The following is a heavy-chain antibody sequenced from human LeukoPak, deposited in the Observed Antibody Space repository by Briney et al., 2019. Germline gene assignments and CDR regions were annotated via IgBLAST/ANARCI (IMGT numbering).Heavy chain of an antibody. J-gene: IGHJ6*02. D-gene: IGHD6-13*01. CDR3: ERARGHGKQQLVPYYYYYYGMDV. CDR2: INPSGGST. CDR1: GYTFTSYY. V-gene: IGHV1-46*01. Sequence: GASVKVSCKASGYTFTSYYMHWVRQAPGQGLEWMGIINPSGGSTSYAQKFQGRVTMTGDTSTSTVYMELSSLRSEDTAVYYCERARGHGKQQLVPYYYYYYGMDVWGQGTTVTVSS.